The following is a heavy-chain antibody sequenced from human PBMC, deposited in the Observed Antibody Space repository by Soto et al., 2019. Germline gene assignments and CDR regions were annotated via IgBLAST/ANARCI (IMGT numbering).Heavy chain of an antibody. CDR3: ARRRASDYGGNHHPYYFDR. J-gene: IGHJ4*02. V-gene: IGHV4-39*01. Sequence: PEETLSLTCTVSGASIITDNYFWVWIRQSPRRGLELIGSISYSGRTYDNPSLQSRVTISIDASKNQFSLKLTSVTTADTAVYYCARRRASDYGGNHHPYYFDRWGQGALVTVSS. CDR2: ISYSGRT. CDR1: GASIITDNYF. D-gene: IGHD4-17*01.